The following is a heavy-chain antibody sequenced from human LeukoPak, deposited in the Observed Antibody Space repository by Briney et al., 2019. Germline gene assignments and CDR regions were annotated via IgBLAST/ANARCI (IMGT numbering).Heavy chain of an antibody. CDR2: IIPIFGTA. V-gene: IGHV1-69*13. CDR1: GGTFSSYA. Sequence: ASVTVSCKASGGTFSSYAISWERQAPGQGLEWMGGIIPIFGTANYAQKFQGRVTITADESTSTAYMELSSLRSEDTAVYYCARDPYDFWSGYYYYYGMDVWGQGTTVTVSS. J-gene: IGHJ6*02. CDR3: ARDPYDFWSGYYYYYGMDV. D-gene: IGHD3-3*01.